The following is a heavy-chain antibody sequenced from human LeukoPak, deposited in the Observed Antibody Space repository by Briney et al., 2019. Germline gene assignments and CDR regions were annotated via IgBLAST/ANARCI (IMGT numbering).Heavy chain of an antibody. Sequence: SETLSLTCAVYGGSFSGYYWSWIRQPPGKGLEWIGEINHSGSTNYNPSLKSRVTISVDTAKNQFSLKLSSVTAADPAVYYCARSSRKPPMVRGVKAYYYMDVWGKGTTVTISS. CDR3: ARSSRKPPMVRGVKAYYYMDV. D-gene: IGHD3-10*01. CDR2: INHSGST. CDR1: GGSFSGYY. V-gene: IGHV4-34*01. J-gene: IGHJ6*03.